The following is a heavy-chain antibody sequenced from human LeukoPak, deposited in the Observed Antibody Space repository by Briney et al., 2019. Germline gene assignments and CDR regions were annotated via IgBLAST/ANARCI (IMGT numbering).Heavy chain of an antibody. CDR1: GFTVRNNY. V-gene: IGHV3-66*01. CDR3: ATGERMVRGDGVDY. CDR2: IYSGGST. Sequence: GGSLRLSCAASGFTVRNNYMSWVRQAPGKGLEWVSVIYSGGSTYYADSVKGRFTISRDNSKNTLYLQMNSLRAEDTAVYFCATGERMVRGDGVDYWGQGTLVIVSS. J-gene: IGHJ4*02. D-gene: IGHD3-10*01.